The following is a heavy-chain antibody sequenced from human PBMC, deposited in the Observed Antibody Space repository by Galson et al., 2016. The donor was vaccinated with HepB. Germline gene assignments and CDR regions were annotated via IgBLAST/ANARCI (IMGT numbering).Heavy chain of an antibody. CDR3: ARDGRAWVGLDV. D-gene: IGHD3/OR15-3a*01. J-gene: IGHJ6*02. Sequence: LRLSCAVSGFSFRIYAMTWVRQSPGKGLEWIGYVHYSGTTNYNPSLKSRVSISIDTSKTHFSLRLTSLTAADTAIYFCARDGRAWVGLDVWGQGTTVTVSS. CDR2: VHYSGTT. CDR1: GFSFRIYA. V-gene: IGHV4-59*01.